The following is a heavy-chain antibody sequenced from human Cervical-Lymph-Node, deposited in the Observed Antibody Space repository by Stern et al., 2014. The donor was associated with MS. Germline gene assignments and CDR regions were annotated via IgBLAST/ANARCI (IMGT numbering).Heavy chain of an antibody. J-gene: IGHJ4*02. CDR1: GFTFSHYT. V-gene: IGHV3-21*06. D-gene: IGHD3-10*01. CDR3: ARGGGVEADY. CDR2: ISRNTNFI. Sequence: EVQLVESGGGLVKLGGSLRISCAASGFTFSHYTMIWVRQAPGKGLEWVSSISRNTNFIYYADSVEGRFTISRDNANNSLYLQMNSLRTEDTAVYYCARGGGVEADYWGQGTLVTVSS.